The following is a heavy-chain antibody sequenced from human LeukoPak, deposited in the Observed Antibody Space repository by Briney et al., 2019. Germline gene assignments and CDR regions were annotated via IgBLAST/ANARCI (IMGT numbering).Heavy chain of an antibody. CDR2: ISGSGSST. J-gene: IGHJ4*02. V-gene: IGHV3-23*01. CDR1: RFTFSNYW. CDR3: AKEGGYYWPFTFDY. Sequence: GGSLRLSCAASRFTFSNYWMSWVRQAPGKGLEWVSGISGSGSSTYSADSVKGRFTISRDNSKNTLYLQMDSLRAEDTAVYYCAKEGGYYWPFTFDYWGQGILVTVSS. D-gene: IGHD3-10*01.